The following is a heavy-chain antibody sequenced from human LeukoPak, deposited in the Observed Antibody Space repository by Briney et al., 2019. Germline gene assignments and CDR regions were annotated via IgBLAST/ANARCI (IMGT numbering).Heavy chain of an antibody. CDR1: GGTFSSYA. V-gene: IGHV1-18*01. D-gene: IGHD3-22*01. J-gene: IGHJ4*02. Sequence: GASVKVSCKASGGTFSSYAISWVRQAPGQGLEWMGWISVYSGNTKYAQKFQGRVFMTTDTSTSTAYMELRSLRSDDTAVYYCARRYYYDRSGYYYFDYWGQGTLVTVSS. CDR3: ARRYYYDRSGYYYFDY. CDR2: ISVYSGNT.